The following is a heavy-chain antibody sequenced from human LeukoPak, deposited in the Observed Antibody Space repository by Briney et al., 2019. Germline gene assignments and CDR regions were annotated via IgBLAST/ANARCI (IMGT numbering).Heavy chain of an antibody. CDR1: GGSISSYY. CDR2: IYYSGST. J-gene: IGHJ5*02. CDR3: ARAPPCSSTSCYRWFDP. D-gene: IGHD2-2*02. V-gene: IGHV4-59*01. Sequence: SETLSLTCTVSGGSISSYYWSWIRQPPGKGLEWIGYIYYSGSTNYNPSLKSRVTIPVDTSKNQFSLKLSSVTAADTAVYYCARAPPCSSTSCYRWFDPWGQGTLVTVSS.